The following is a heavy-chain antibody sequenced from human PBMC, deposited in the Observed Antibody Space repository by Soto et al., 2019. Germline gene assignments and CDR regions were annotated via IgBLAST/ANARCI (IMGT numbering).Heavy chain of an antibody. J-gene: IGHJ4*02. CDR1: GYRFTGYY. D-gene: IGHD3-22*01. CDR2: INPNTGDT. V-gene: IGHV1-2*02. Sequence: ASVKVSCKSSGYRFTGYYIHWVRQAPGQGLEWMGWINPNTGDTNFAQKFQARVTMTRDTSISTANMELNRLSSDDTAVYYCARGSGESWFEFDYWGQGTLVTAPQ. CDR3: ARGSGESWFEFDY.